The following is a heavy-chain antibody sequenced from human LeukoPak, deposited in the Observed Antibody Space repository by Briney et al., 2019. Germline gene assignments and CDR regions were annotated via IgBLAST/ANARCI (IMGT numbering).Heavy chain of an antibody. J-gene: IGHJ3*02. Sequence: GGSLRLSCAASGFSFRGYAMDWVRQAPGKGLEWVAVISYDGSNKYYADSVKGRFTISRDNSKNTLYVQMDSLRAEDTAIYYCARENAAVGAFDIWGQGTMVTVSS. D-gene: IGHD6-25*01. CDR2: ISYDGSNK. V-gene: IGHV3-30-3*01. CDR1: GFSFRGYA. CDR3: ARENAAVGAFDI.